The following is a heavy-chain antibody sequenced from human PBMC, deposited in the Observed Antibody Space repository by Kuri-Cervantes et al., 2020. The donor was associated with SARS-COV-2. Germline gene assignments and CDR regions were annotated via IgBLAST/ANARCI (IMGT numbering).Heavy chain of an antibody. D-gene: IGHD2-2*01. CDR3: AKDSIVVVVPAAKDY. CDR2: ISGSGDST. Sequence: SRAASGFTFSTYAMSWVRQAPGKGLEVVSAISGSGDSTYYADSVKGRFTISRDNSKNTLYLQMNSLRAEDTAVYHCAKDSIVVVVPAAKDYWGQGTLVTVSS. CDR1: GFTFSTYA. V-gene: IGHV3-23*01. J-gene: IGHJ4*02.